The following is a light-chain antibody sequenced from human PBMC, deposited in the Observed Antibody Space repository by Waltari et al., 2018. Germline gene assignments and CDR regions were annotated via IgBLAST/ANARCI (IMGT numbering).Light chain of an antibody. V-gene: IGKV3-11*01. J-gene: IGKJ4*01. Sequence: EIVLTHSPATLSLSPGERATLPCRASQSVNSYLAWYQQKPGQAPRLLIYDASNRATGIPARFSGSGSGTDFTLTISSLEPEDFAVYCCQQRSNWPTFGGGTKVEIK. CDR3: QQRSNWPT. CDR1: QSVNSY. CDR2: DAS.